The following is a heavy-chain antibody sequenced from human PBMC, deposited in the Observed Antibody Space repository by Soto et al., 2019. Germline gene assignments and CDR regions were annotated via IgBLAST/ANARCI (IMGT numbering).Heavy chain of an antibody. D-gene: IGHD3-22*01. CDR1: GFTFSSYA. CDR2: ISGSGVST. J-gene: IGHJ4*02. Sequence: EVQLLESGGGLVQPGGSLRLSCAASGFTFSSYAMSWVRQAPGKGLEWVSAISGSGVSTYYADSVKGRFTISRDNSKNTLFLQMNSLRGEDTAVYYCAKVVVGIWGFDYWGQGTLVTVSS. V-gene: IGHV3-23*01. CDR3: AKVVVGIWGFDY.